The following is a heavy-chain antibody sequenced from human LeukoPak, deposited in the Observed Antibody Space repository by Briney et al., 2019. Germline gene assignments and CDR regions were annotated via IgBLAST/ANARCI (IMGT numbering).Heavy chain of an antibody. Sequence: SQTLSLTCTVSGGSISSSSYYWGWIRQPPGKGLEWSGEINHSGSTNYNPSLKSRVTISVDTSKNQFSLKLSSVTAADTAVYYCAREEVVPAAAVDYWGQGTLVTVSS. J-gene: IGHJ4*02. CDR1: GGSISSSSYY. CDR3: AREEVVPAAAVDY. D-gene: IGHD2-2*01. V-gene: IGHV4-39*07. CDR2: INHSGST.